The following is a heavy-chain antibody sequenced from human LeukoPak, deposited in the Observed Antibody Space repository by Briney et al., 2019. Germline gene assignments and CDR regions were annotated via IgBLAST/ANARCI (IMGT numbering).Heavy chain of an antibody. CDR1: GGSFSGYY. CDR2: INHSGST. Sequence: SETLSLTCAVYGGSFSGYYWSWIRQPPGKGLEWIGEINHSGSTNYNPSLKSRVTISVDTSKNQFSLKLSSVTAADTAVYYCAKPDRAAAAKYGAFDIWGQGTMVTVSS. V-gene: IGHV4-34*01. J-gene: IGHJ3*02. D-gene: IGHD6-13*01. CDR3: AKPDRAAAAKYGAFDI.